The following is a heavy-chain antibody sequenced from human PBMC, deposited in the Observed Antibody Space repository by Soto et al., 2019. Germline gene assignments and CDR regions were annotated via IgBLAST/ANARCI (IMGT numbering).Heavy chain of an antibody. J-gene: IGHJ6*02. D-gene: IGHD4-4*01. Sequence: QVQLVESGGGVVQPGRSLRLSCAASGFTFSSYGMHWVRQAPGKGLEWVALIWYDGSNKYYADSVKGRFTISRDNSKNTRYLQMNSLRAEDTAVYYCAREALQYSYYYGLDVWGQGTTVTVSS. CDR1: GFTFSSYG. CDR3: AREALQYSYYYGLDV. V-gene: IGHV3-33*01. CDR2: IWYDGSNK.